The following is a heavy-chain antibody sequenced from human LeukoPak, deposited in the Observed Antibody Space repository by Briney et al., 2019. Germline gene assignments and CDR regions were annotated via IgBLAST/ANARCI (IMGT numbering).Heavy chain of an antibody. J-gene: IGHJ4*01. CDR3: ARTTTTFDD. CDR1: GGSINNY. V-gene: IGHV4-59*01. Sequence: SETLSLTCTVSGGSINNYWGWVRQPPGQGLEWIGYVSDTGSTNYNPSLKSRVTISVDTSKNQFYLKLASVTAAGTAVFYCARTTTTFDDWGHGTLVTVSS. CDR2: VSDTGST. D-gene: IGHD4-11*01.